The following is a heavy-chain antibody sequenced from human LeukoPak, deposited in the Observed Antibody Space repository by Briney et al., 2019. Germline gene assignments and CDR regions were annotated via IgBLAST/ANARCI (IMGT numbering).Heavy chain of an antibody. CDR2: ISAYNGNT. Sequence: ASVKVSCKASGYTFTSYGISWVRQAPGQGLEWMGWISAYNGNTNYAQKLQGRVTMTTDTSTSTAYMELRSLRSDDTAVYYCARLIYYYDSSGYPDGFDYWGQGTLVTVSS. V-gene: IGHV1-18*01. CDR1: GYTFTSYG. J-gene: IGHJ4*02. CDR3: ARLIYYYDSSGYPDGFDY. D-gene: IGHD3-22*01.